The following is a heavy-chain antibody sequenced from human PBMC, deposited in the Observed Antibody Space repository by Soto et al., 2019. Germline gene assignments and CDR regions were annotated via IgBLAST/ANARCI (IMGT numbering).Heavy chain of an antibody. CDR3: ARDSAVTNPNYYYYYGMDV. Sequence: GXSVKVSCKASGGTFSSYAISWVRQAPGQGLEWMGGIIPIFGTANYAQKFQGRVTITADESTSTAYMELSSLRSEDTAVYYCARDSAVTNPNYYYYYGMDVWGQGTTVTVSS. CDR1: GGTFSSYA. V-gene: IGHV1-69*13. J-gene: IGHJ6*02. D-gene: IGHD4-4*01. CDR2: IIPIFGTA.